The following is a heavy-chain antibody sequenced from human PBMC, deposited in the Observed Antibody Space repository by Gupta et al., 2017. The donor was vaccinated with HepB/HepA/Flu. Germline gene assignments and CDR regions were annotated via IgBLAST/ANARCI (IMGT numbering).Heavy chain of an antibody. CDR2: ISSSGSNI. Sequence: QVQLVESGGGLVKPGGSLRPSCAASGFTFSDYYMSWVGHAPGKGLEWVSYISSSGSNIYYADAVKGRFTISRDNAKNSLYLQMKRMRAEDTAVYYYTTDNDYDSSGPDYWGQGTLVTVYS. CDR3: TTDNDYDSSGPDY. D-gene: IGHD3-22*01. CDR1: GFTFSDYY. J-gene: IGHJ4*02. V-gene: IGHV3-11*01.